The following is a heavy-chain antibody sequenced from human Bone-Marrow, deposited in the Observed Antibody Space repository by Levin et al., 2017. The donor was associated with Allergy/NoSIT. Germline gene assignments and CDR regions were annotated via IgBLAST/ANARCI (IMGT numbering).Heavy chain of an antibody. CDR3: AKDRGPDRRDGYKYYYYGMDG. V-gene: IGHV3-30*18. J-gene: IGHJ6*02. D-gene: IGHD5-24*01. Sequence: PGGSLRLSCAASGFTFSSYGMHWVRQAPGKGLEWVAVISYDGSNKYYADSVKGRFTISRDNSKNTLYLQMNSLRAEDTAVYYCAKDRGPDRRDGYKYYYYGMDGWGQGTTVTVSS. CDR2: ISYDGSNK. CDR1: GFTFSSYG.